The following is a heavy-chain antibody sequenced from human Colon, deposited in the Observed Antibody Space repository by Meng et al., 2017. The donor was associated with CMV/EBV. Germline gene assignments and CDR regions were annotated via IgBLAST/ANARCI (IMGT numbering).Heavy chain of an antibody. J-gene: IGHJ4*02. CDR1: GLTFTGHG. CDR2: IGSDGSTK. CDR3: AREGYSNFDY. V-gene: IGHV3-30*02. D-gene: IGHD4-11*01. Sequence: GGSLRLSCAASGLTFTGHGIHWVRQAPGKGLEWVAFIGSDGSTKKYVDSVKGRVTISRDNSKNKMWLQMDSLRPEDTAVYYCAREGYSNFDYWSQGTLVTVSS.